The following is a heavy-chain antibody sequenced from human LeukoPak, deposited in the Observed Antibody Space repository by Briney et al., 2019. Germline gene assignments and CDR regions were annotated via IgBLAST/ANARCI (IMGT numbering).Heavy chain of an antibody. CDR1: GGSISSYY. J-gene: IGHJ4*02. D-gene: IGHD6-19*01. CDR3: ARDRPDSSGWFRGYY. Sequence: SETLSLSCTVSGGSISSYYWSWIRQPPGKGLEWIGYIYYSGSINYHPSLKSRGTMSVNTSKNQFSLKLSYVTAADTAVYYCARDRPDSSGWFRGYYWGQGTLVTVSS. CDR2: IYYSGSI. V-gene: IGHV4-59*01.